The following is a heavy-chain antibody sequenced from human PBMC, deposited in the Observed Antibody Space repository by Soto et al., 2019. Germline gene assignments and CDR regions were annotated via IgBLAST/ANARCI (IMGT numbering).Heavy chain of an antibody. D-gene: IGHD6-13*01. J-gene: IGHJ4*02. Sequence: EVKLVESGGGFVQPGGSLRLSCAASGFTFSTSEMNWVRQAPGKGLEWVANIREDGGEKHYVDSVKGRFTISRDNAKNSLYLEMNSLRAEDTAVYYCARDPGIAAAGTVGYFDYWGQGTLVTVSS. V-gene: IGHV3-7*01. CDR1: GFTFSTSE. CDR3: ARDPGIAAAGTVGYFDY. CDR2: IREDGGEK.